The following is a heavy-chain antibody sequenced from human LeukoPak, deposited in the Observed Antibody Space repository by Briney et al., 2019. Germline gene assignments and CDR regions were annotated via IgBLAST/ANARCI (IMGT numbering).Heavy chain of an antibody. CDR3: AKDRYSYAFEYSDS. CDR1: GFTFSSYG. D-gene: IGHD5-18*01. Sequence: PGESLRLSCAASGFTFSSYGMHWVRQAPGKGLDWVAVISNDGSKKYYADSVKGRFTISRDNSKNTLSLHVSSLRTEDTAVYYCAKDRYSYAFEYSDSWGQGTLVTVSS. V-gene: IGHV3-30*18. CDR2: ISNDGSKK. J-gene: IGHJ4*02.